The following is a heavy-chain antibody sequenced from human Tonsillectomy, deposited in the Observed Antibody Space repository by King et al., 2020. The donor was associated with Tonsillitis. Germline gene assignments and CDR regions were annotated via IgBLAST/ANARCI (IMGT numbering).Heavy chain of an antibody. CDR1: GFTFSSYG. CDR3: AKDDLASSSWYAYYSCGMDV. Sequence: QLVQSGGGVVQPGRSLRLSCAASGFTFSSYGMHWVRQAPGKGLEWVAIISYDGSNKYYADSVQGRFTISRDNSKNTLYLQMNSLRAEDTAVYYCAKDDLASSSWYAYYSCGMDVWGQGTTVTVSS. CDR2: ISYDGSNK. D-gene: IGHD6-13*01. V-gene: IGHV3-30*18. J-gene: IGHJ6*02.